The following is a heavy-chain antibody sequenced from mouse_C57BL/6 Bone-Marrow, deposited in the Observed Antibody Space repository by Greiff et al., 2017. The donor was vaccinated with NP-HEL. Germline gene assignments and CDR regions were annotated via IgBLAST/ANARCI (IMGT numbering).Heavy chain of an antibody. CDR1: GFTFSSYG. Sequence: DVKLVESGGDLVKPGGSLKLSCAASGFTFSSYGMSWVRQTPDKRLEWVATISSGGSYTYYPDSVKGRFTISRDNAKNTLYLQMSSLKSEDTAMYYCARQAHYYGSPYYFDYWGQGTTLTVSS. D-gene: IGHD1-1*01. CDR3: ARQAHYYGSPYYFDY. J-gene: IGHJ2*01. CDR2: ISSGGSYT. V-gene: IGHV5-6*02.